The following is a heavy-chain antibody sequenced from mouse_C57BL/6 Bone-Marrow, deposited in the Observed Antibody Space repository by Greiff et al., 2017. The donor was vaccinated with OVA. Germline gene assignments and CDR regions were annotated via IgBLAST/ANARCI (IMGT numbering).Heavy chain of an antibody. CDR2: IDPNSGGT. V-gene: IGHV1-72*01. J-gene: IGHJ4*01. CDR3: ARSLRRGKSGYYAMDY. D-gene: IGHD2-12*01. CDR1: GYTFTSYW. Sequence: QVHVKQPGAELVKPGASVKLSCKASGYTFTSYWMHWVKQRPGRGLEWIGRIDPNSGGTKYNEKFKSKATLTVDKPSSTAYMQLSSLTSEDPAVYYCARSLRRGKSGYYAMDYWGQGTSVTVSS.